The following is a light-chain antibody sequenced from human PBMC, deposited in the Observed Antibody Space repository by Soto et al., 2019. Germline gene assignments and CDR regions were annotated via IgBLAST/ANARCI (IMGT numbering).Light chain of an antibody. V-gene: IGKV3D-15*01. J-gene: IGKJ5*01. CDR2: GAS. CDR3: QQYNIWPTIT. CDR1: QSISTN. Sequence: EIVMTQSPSTLSVSPWESAILSCRASQSISTNLARYQKKPGQPPRRLTYGASTRATGIPDRFSGSGSGTEFTLTISSVQSEDFAVYYCQQYNIWPTITFGQGTRLEIK.